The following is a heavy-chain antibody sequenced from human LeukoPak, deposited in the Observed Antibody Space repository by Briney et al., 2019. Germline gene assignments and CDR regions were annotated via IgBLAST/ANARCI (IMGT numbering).Heavy chain of an antibody. CDR1: GGSITNYC. Sequence: KPSETLSLTCTASGGSITNYCWSWIRQPAGKGLEWIGRIHIIGGTNYNPALKSRVTMSVDTSTNLVSLKLRYVTAADTAVYYCARGGDTEYWGQGTLVTVSS. V-gene: IGHV4-4*07. D-gene: IGHD3-10*01. J-gene: IGHJ4*02. CDR2: IHIIGGT. CDR3: ARGGDTEY.